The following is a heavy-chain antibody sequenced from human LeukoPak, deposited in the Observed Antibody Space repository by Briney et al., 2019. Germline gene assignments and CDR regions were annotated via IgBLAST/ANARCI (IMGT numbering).Heavy chain of an antibody. CDR2: ISSSSSYI. CDR1: GFTFSSYS. CDR3: ARGGRYCSSTSCYNDY. J-gene: IGHJ4*02. Sequence: GGSLRLSCAASGFTFSSYSMNWVRQAPGKGLEWVSSISSSSSYIYYADSVKGRFTISRDNAKNSLYLQMNSLRAEDTAVYYCARGGRYCSSTSCYNDYWGQGTLVTVSS. D-gene: IGHD2-2*02. V-gene: IGHV3-21*01.